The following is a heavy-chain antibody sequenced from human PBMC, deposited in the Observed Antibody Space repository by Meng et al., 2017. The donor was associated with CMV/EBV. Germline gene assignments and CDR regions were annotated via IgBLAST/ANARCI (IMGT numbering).Heavy chain of an antibody. V-gene: IGHV1-2*02. D-gene: IGHD3-22*01. CDR1: GYTFTGYY. CDR2: INPNSGGT. Sequence: ASVKVFCKASGYTFTGYYMHWVRQAPGQGLEWMVWINPNSGGTNYAQKFLGRVTMTRDTSISTAYMGLSRLRSDDTAVYYCARASSGYGSPFDIWGQGTMVTVSS. CDR3: ARASSGYGSPFDI. J-gene: IGHJ3*02.